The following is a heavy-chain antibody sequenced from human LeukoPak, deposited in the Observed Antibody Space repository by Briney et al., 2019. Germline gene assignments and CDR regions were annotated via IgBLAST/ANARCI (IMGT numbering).Heavy chain of an antibody. D-gene: IGHD2-21*02. J-gene: IGHJ4*02. CDR3: ARGYGDFRAEGRYFYS. V-gene: IGHV4-59*01. CDR1: DGSISRDD. CDR2: VHYSGTA. Sequence: PSETLSLTCTVSDGSISRDDWSWVRQPPGKGLEFIGHVHYSGTANYKPSLRSRVTISVATSKQQFFLKLKSVTAADTAVYYCARGYGDFRAEGRYFYSWGQGILVTVSS.